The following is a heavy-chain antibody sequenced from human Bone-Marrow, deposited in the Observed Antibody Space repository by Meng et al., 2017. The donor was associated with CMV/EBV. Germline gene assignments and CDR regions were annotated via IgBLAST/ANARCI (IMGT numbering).Heavy chain of an antibody. CDR1: GYTFTGYY. D-gene: IGHD1-7*01. CDR2: INPNSGGT. V-gene: IGHV1-2*02. Sequence: CTASGYTFTGYYMHWVRQAPGQGLEWMGWINPNSGGTNYAQKFQGRVTMTRDTSISTAYMELSRLRSDDTAVYYCARDRYNWNYGDYWGQGTLVTVSS. J-gene: IGHJ4*02. CDR3: ARDRYNWNYGDY.